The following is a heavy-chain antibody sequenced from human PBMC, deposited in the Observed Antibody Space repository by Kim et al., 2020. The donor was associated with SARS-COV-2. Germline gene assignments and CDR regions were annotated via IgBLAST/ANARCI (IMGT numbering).Heavy chain of an antibody. V-gene: IGHV2-70*01. D-gene: IGHD6-6*01. Sequence: SGPTLVNPTQTLTLTCTFSGFSLSTSGMCVSWIRQPPGKALEWLALIDWDDDKYYSTSLKTRLTISKDTSKNQVVLTMTNMDPVDTATYYCARILLSSSRDGTDAFDIWGQGTMVTVSS. J-gene: IGHJ3*02. CDR3: ARILLSSSRDGTDAFDI. CDR2: IDWDDDK. CDR1: GFSLSTSGMC.